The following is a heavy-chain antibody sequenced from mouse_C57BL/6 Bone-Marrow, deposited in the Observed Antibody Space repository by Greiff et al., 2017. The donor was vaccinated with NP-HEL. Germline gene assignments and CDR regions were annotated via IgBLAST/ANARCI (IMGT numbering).Heavy chain of an antibody. J-gene: IGHJ4*01. Sequence: EVHLVESGGGLVQPGGSLKLSCAASGFTFSDYYMYWVRQTPEKRLEWVAYISNGGGSTYYPDTVKGRFTISRDNAKNTLYLQMSRLKSEDTAMYYCARQVTTDYYAMDYWGQGTSVTVSS. D-gene: IGHD2-3*01. CDR1: GFTFSDYY. CDR2: ISNGGGST. CDR3: ARQVTTDYYAMDY. V-gene: IGHV5-12*01.